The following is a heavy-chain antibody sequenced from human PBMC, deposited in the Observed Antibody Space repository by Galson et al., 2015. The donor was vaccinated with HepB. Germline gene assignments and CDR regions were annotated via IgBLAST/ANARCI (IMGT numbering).Heavy chain of an antibody. Sequence: CAISGDSVSNNNVGWNWIRQSPSRGLEWLGRTYYRSKFYNDYAESVKSRITINPYTSKNQISLQLTSVTPEDTAVNYCAIFRQLGQGFHHWGQGTLVTVSS. CDR1: GDSVSNNNVG. J-gene: IGHJ4*02. D-gene: IGHD3-10*01. CDR3: AIFRQLGQGFHH. V-gene: IGHV6-1*01. CDR2: TYYRSKFYN.